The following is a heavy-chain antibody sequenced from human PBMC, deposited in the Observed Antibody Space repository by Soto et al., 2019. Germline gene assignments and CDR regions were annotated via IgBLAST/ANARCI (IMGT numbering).Heavy chain of an antibody. CDR1: GYTFIAHF. CDR2: IYPDTGGT. V-gene: IGHV1-2*02. D-gene: IGHD2-2*01. Sequence: QVQLVQSGAEVKKPGASVTVSCEASGYTFIAHFIHWVRQAPGQGLEWMGWIYPDTGGTNNAQKLRDRVTMTRDTSVSTAYMEVNGLKSDDTAVYYCVRAQSRQLLLAWFDAWGQGTLVTVSS. CDR3: VRAQSRQLLLAWFDA. J-gene: IGHJ5*02.